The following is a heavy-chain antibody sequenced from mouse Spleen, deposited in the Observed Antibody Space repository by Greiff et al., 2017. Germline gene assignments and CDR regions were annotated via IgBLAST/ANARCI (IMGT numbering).Heavy chain of an antibody. D-gene: IGHD1-1*01. V-gene: IGHV14-1*02. CDR3: ARLYYGSSSYYFDY. CDR2: IDPENGNT. J-gene: IGHJ2*01. CDR1: GFNIKDYY. Sequence: VHVKQSGAELVRPGALVKLSCKASGFNIKDYYMHWVKQRPEQGLEWIGWIDPENGNTIYDPKFQGKASITADTSSNTAYLQLSSLTSEDTAVYYCARLYYGSSSYYFDYWGQGTTLTVSS.